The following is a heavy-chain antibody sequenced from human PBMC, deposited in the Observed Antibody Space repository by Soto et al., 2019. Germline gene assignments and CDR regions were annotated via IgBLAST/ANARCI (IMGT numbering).Heavy chain of an antibody. CDR3: ARGWYSSSIRDYYYYGMDV. V-gene: IGHV1-69*13. CDR2: IIPIFGTA. Sequence: ASVKVSCKASGGTFSSSAISWVRQAPGQGLEWMGGIIPIFGTANYAQRFQGRVTITADEATSTAYMELSSLRSEDTAVYYCARGWYSSSIRDYYYYGMDVWGQGTTVTVSS. D-gene: IGHD6-6*01. J-gene: IGHJ6*02. CDR1: GGTFSSSA.